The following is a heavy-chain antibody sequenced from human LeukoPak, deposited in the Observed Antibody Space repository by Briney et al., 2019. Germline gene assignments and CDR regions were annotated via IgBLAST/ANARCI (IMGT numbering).Heavy chain of an antibody. J-gene: IGHJ4*02. V-gene: IGHV4-34*01. CDR3: ARGRQNDY. CDR2: INHSGGT. CDR1: GGSFSGYY. D-gene: IGHD6-6*01. Sequence: SETLSLTCAVYGGSFSGYYWSWIRQPPGKGLEWIGEINHSGGTNYNPSLKSRVTISVDTSKNQFSLKLSSVTAADTAVYYCARGRQNDYWGQGTLVTVSS.